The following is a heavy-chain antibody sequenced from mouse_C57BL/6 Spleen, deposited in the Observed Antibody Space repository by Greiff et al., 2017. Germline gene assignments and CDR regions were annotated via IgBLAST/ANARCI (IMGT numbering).Heavy chain of an antibody. CDR3: ARGLGRRYFDV. CDR2: INYDGSST. J-gene: IGHJ1*03. V-gene: IGHV5-16*01. D-gene: IGHD4-1*01. Sequence: EVKLVESEGGLVQPGSSMKLSCTASGFTFSDYYMAWVRQVPEKGLEWVANINYDGSSTYYLDSLKSRFIISRDNAKNILYLQMSSLKSEDTATYYCARGLGRRYFDVWGTGTTVTVSS. CDR1: GFTFSDYY.